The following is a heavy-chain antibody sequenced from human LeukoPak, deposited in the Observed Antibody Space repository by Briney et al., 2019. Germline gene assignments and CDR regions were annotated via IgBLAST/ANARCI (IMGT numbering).Heavy chain of an antibody. J-gene: IGHJ4*02. V-gene: IGHV2-70*04. CDR1: GFSLSTSGMR. Sequence: SGPTPVKPTQTLTLTCTFSGFSLSTSGMRVSLIRQPPGKALEWLARIDWDDDKFYSTSLKTRLTISKDTSKNQVVLTMTNMDPVDTATYYCARMGSSGRFDYWGQGTLVTVSS. D-gene: IGHD6-19*01. CDR3: ARMGSSGRFDY. CDR2: IDWDDDK.